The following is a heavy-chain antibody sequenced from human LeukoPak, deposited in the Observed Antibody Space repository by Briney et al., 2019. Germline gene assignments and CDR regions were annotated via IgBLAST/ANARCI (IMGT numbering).Heavy chain of an antibody. CDR2: IHYSEST. CDR3: ARSRGGSGSYNYYGMDV. Sequence: SETLSLSCTVSGSSIRSDYWTWIRQPPGKGLEWIGHIHYSESTNYNPSLKSRVTISVDTSMNQFSLKLSSVTAADTAVYYCARSRGGSGSYNYYGMDVWGQGTTVTVSS. CDR1: GSSIRSDY. D-gene: IGHD3-10*01. V-gene: IGHV4-59*01. J-gene: IGHJ6*02.